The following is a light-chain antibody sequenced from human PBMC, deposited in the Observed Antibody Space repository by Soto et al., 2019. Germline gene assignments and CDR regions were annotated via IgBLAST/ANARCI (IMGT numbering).Light chain of an antibody. CDR3: QQYYSPWT. V-gene: IGKV4-1*01. Sequence: DIVMTQSPDSLAVSLGERATINCKSSQSVLYSSNNKNYLAWYQQKPGQPPKLLIYWASTRESGVPDRFSGSGSGTDFTLTISCLQAEDVAVYYCQQYYSPWTFGQGTKVEIK. CDR1: QSVLYSSNNKNY. CDR2: WAS. J-gene: IGKJ1*01.